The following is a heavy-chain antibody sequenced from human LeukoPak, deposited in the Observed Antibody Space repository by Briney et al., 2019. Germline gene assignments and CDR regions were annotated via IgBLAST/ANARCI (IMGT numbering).Heavy chain of an antibody. Sequence: SETLSLTCTVSGVSISNYYWSWIRQPPGKGLEWIGYISYSGSTIYSPSLKSRVTISVDTSKNQFSLRLTSVTAADTAVYFCARHTSGYVSYFDFWGQGTLVTVSS. CDR2: ISYSGST. CDR1: GVSISNYY. CDR3: ARHTSGYVSYFDF. V-gene: IGHV4-59*08. J-gene: IGHJ4*02. D-gene: IGHD3-22*01.